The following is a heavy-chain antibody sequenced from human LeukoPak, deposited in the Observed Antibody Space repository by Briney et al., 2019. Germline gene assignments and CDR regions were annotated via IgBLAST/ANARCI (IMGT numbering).Heavy chain of an antibody. V-gene: IGHV3-53*04. CDR2: IYSGGST. CDR3: ARGATVTAQPS. J-gene: IGHJ5*02. CDR1: GFTVSTNY. Sequence: PGGSLRLSCAASGFTVSTNYMSWVRQAPGKGLEWVSVIYSGGSTNYADSVKGRFTISRHNSNSTLYLQMNSLTAEDTAVYYCARGATVTAQPSWGQGTLVTVSS. D-gene: IGHD4-17*01.